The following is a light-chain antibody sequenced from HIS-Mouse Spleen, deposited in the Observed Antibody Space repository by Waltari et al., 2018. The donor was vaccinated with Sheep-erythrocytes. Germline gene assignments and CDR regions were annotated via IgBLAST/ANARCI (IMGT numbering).Light chain of an antibody. CDR2: QDS. Sequence: SYELTQPPSVSVSPGQTASITCSGAKLRDKYACWYQQKPGQSPVLVIYQDSKRPSGIPERFSGSKSGNTASLTISGLQAEDEADYYCSSYTSSSTQVFGGGTKLTVL. J-gene: IGLJ2*01. V-gene: IGLV3-1*01. CDR3: SSYTSSSTQV. CDR1: KLRDKY.